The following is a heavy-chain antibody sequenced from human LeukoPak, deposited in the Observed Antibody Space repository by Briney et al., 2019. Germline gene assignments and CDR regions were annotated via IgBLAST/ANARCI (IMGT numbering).Heavy chain of an antibody. CDR2: IYYSGST. J-gene: IGHJ5*02. CDR3: ARDPQNYYGSGSYYNGWFDP. D-gene: IGHD3-10*01. Sequence: PSETLSLTCTVSGGSISSSRYYWGWIRQPPGKGLEWIGKIYYSGSTYYNPSLKSRVTMSVDTSKNQFSLKLSSVTAADTAVYYCARDPQNYYGSGSYYNGWFDPWGQGTLVTVSS. V-gene: IGHV4-39*07. CDR1: GGSISSSRYY.